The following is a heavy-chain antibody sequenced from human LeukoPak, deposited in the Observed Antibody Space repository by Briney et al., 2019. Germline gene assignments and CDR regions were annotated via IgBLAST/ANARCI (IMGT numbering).Heavy chain of an antibody. Sequence: TGGSLRLSCAASGFSFSNYGMHWVRQAPGKGLEWVAVIWYDGVNKYYADSVKGRFTISRDMPKNTLYLQMNSLRAEDTAVYYCAREGIVATLDYWGQGILVTVSS. CDR2: IWYDGVNK. CDR1: GFSFSNYG. J-gene: IGHJ4*02. D-gene: IGHD5-12*01. CDR3: AREGIVATLDY. V-gene: IGHV3-33*01.